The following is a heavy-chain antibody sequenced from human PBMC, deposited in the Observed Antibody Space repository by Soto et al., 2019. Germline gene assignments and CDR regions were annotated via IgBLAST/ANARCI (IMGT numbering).Heavy chain of an antibody. CDR3: ARGGRHSGYDFVLWFDP. D-gene: IGHD5-12*01. Sequence: GASVKVSCKASGGTFSSYAISWVRQAPGQGLEWMGGIIPIFGTANYAQKFQGRVTITADESTSTAYMELSSLRSEDTAVYYCARGGRHSGYDFVLWFDPWGQGTLVTVSS. V-gene: IGHV1-69*13. CDR2: IIPIFGTA. J-gene: IGHJ5*02. CDR1: GGTFSSYA.